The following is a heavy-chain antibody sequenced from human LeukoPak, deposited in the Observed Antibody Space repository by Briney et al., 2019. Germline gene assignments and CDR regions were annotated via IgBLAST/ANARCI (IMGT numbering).Heavy chain of an antibody. J-gene: IGHJ6*03. Sequence: SETLSLTCAVYGGSFSAYYWSWIRQTPGKGLEWIGYIDYSGSTNYNPSLKSRVTISVDTSKNQFSLKLSSVTAADTAVYYCAGTYRYNYYYYMDVWGKGTTVTISS. CDR2: IDYSGST. CDR3: AGTYRYNYYYYMDV. CDR1: GGSFSAYY. D-gene: IGHD1-1*01. V-gene: IGHV4-59*01.